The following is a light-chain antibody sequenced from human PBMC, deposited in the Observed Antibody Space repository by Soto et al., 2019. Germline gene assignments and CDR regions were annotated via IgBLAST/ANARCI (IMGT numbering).Light chain of an antibody. CDR1: SNDVGNYKY. J-gene: IGLJ1*01. Sequence: QSALTQPRSVSGSPGESVTISCTGTSNDVGNYKYVSWYQQYPGKAPKLVIFDVTERPSGVPARFSASKFDNTASLTISGLQADDEADYFCCSYGGSSNFLVLGNGTKVTV. CDR3: CSYGGSSNFLV. V-gene: IGLV2-11*01. CDR2: DVT.